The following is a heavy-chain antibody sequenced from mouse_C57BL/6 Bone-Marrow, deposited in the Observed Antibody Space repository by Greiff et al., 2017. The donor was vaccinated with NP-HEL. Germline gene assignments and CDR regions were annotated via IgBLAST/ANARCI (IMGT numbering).Heavy chain of an antibody. CDR1: GYTFTSYW. CDR3: AKYDYDENWYFDV. J-gene: IGHJ1*03. CDR2: INPSSGYT. V-gene: IGHV1-7*01. Sequence: QVQLQQSGAELANPGASVKLSCKASGYTFTSYWMHWVNQRPGQGLEWIGYINPSSGYTKYNQKFKDKATLTADKSSSTAYMQLSSLTYEDSAVYYCAKYDYDENWYFDVWGTGTTVTVSS. D-gene: IGHD2-4*01.